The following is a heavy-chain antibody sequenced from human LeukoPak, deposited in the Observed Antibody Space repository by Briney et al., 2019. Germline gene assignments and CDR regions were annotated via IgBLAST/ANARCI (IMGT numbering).Heavy chain of an antibody. V-gene: IGHV3-48*02. D-gene: IGHD1-26*01. CDR2: IRSSGSPI. Sequence: PGGSLRLSCAASGFTFSSYSMTWVRQAAGKGLEWISYIRSSGSPIYYADSVRGRFTISKDNAKNSLYLQMNSLRDEDTAVYYCARVAVGATRVDFDYWGQGTLVTVSS. CDR3: ARVAVGATRVDFDY. J-gene: IGHJ4*02. CDR1: GFTFSSYS.